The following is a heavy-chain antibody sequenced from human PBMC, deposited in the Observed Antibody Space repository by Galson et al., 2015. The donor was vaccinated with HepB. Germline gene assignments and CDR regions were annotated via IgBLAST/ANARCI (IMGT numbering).Heavy chain of an antibody. CDR3: AKDGGYCSGGCCYSYFDY. D-gene: IGHD2-15*01. CDR2: ITGSGGST. Sequence: SLRLSCAASGFTFSSYVMNWVRQAPGKGLEWVSAITGSGGSTYYADSVKGRFTISRDNAKNSPYLQMNRLRAEDTALYYCAKDGGYCSGGCCYSYFDYWGQGTLVTVSS. CDR1: GFTFSSYV. V-gene: IGHV3-23*01. J-gene: IGHJ4*02.